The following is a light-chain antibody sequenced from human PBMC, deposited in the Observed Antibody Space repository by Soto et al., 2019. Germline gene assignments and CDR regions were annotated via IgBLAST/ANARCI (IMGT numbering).Light chain of an antibody. J-gene: IGKJ4*01. V-gene: IGKV3-15*01. CDR3: QQNYEWLT. Sequence: EIVMTQSPATLSVSPGEPATLSCRASQSVSNNLAWSQQKPGQAPRLLIFGAYTRPIGIPARCSGSASGTEFTLLSSSLQSEDFAVCDCQQNYEWLTFGGGTKVEI. CDR2: GAY. CDR1: QSVSNN.